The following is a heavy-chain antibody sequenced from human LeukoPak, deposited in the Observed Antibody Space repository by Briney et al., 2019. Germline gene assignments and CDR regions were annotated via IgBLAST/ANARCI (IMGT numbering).Heavy chain of an antibody. CDR1: GYSISSGYY. J-gene: IGHJ4*02. Sequence: SETLSLTCTVSGYSISSGYYWGWIRQPPGKGLEWIGSIYHSGSTYYNPSLKSRVTISVDTSKNQFSLKLSSVTAADTAVYYCASYYYGSGSLWGQGTLVTVSS. CDR3: ASYYYGSGSL. V-gene: IGHV4-38-2*02. CDR2: IYHSGST. D-gene: IGHD3-10*01.